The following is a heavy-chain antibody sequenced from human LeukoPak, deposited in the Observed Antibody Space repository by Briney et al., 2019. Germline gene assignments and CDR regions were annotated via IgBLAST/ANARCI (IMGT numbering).Heavy chain of an antibody. Sequence: ASVKVSCKASGYAFTSYGISWVRQAPGQGLEWMGWISAYNGNTNYAQKLQGRVTMTTDTSTSTAYMELRSLRSDDTAVYYCARDSRYYYDSSGLDYWGQGTLVTVSS. J-gene: IGHJ4*02. CDR3: ARDSRYYYDSSGLDY. D-gene: IGHD3-22*01. V-gene: IGHV1-18*01. CDR2: ISAYNGNT. CDR1: GYAFTSYG.